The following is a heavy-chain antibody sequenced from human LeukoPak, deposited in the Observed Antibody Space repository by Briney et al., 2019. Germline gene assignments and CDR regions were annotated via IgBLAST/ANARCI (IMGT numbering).Heavy chain of an antibody. Sequence: SETLSLTCAVYGGSFSGYYWSWICQPPGKRLEWIGEINHSGSTNYNPSLKSRVTISVDTSKNQFSLKLSSVTAADTAVYYCARGGRRRDFDYWGQGTLVTVSS. J-gene: IGHJ4*02. CDR1: GGSFSGYY. V-gene: IGHV4-34*01. CDR3: ARGGRRRDFDY. CDR2: INHSGST. D-gene: IGHD1-14*01.